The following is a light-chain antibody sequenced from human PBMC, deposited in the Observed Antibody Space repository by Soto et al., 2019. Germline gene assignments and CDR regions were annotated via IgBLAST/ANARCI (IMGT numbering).Light chain of an antibody. J-gene: IGKJ1*01. CDR1: QSVSSN. CDR2: GAS. Sequence: EIVMTQSPATLSVSPGERATLSCWASQSVSSNLAWYLQKPGQAPRLLIYGASTRATGIPARFSGSGSGTEFTLTISSLQSEDFAVYYCQQYNQWPRTFGQGTKVEIK. V-gene: IGKV3-15*01. CDR3: QQYNQWPRT.